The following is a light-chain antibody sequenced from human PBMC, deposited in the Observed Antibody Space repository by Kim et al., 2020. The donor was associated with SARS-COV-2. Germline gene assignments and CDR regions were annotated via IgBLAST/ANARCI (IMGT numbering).Light chain of an antibody. CDR1: SVRSNY. CDR2: GKN. Sequence: VALGQTVRSTCQGDSVRSNYASWYQQKPGQAPVLVIYGKNNRPSGIPGRFSGSSSGNTAFLTITGAQAEDEADYYCNSRDSSGPVVFGGGTQLTVL. J-gene: IGLJ2*01. CDR3: NSRDSSGPVV. V-gene: IGLV3-19*01.